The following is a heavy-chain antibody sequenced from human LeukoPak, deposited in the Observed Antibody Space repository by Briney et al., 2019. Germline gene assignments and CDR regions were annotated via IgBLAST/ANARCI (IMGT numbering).Heavy chain of an antibody. CDR2: ISSSSSYI. CDR3: ARDQLLEAASYYDQYGAFDI. D-gene: IGHD3-22*01. Sequence: GGSLRLSCAASGFTFSSYSMNWVRQAPGKGLEWVSSISSSSSYIYYADSVKGRFTISRDNAKNSLYLQMNSLRAEDKAVYYCARDQLLEAASYYDQYGAFDIWGQGTMVTVSS. V-gene: IGHV3-21*01. CDR1: GFTFSSYS. J-gene: IGHJ3*02.